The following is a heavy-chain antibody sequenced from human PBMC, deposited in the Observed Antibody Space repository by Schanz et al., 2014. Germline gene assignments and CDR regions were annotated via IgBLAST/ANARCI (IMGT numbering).Heavy chain of an antibody. CDR2: IAGDGGGP. D-gene: IGHD3-3*01. CDR1: GFTFNGHA. CDR3: ARGSGTFDS. V-gene: IGHV3-NL1*01. Sequence: QVQLVESGGGVVQPGGSLRLSCESSGFTFNGHAMHWVRQAPGKGLEWVSVIAGDGGGPNYVDSVKGRFTISRDNSDNTLYLQMNNLRAEDTAVYYCARGSGTFDSWGQGTLVTVSS. J-gene: IGHJ4*02.